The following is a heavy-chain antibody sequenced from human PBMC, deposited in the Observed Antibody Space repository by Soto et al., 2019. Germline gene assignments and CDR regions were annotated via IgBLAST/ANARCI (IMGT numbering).Heavy chain of an antibody. CDR3: AREGGSMGYLYFDS. CDR1: GGTFSSYA. V-gene: IGHV1-69*01. CDR2: IIPIFGTA. D-gene: IGHD2-15*01. J-gene: IGHJ4*02. Sequence: QVQLVQSGAEVKKPGSSVKVSCKASGGTFSSYAISWVRQAPGQGLEWMVGIIPIFGTANYAQKFQGRVTITAYESTRTAYMELSSLRSEDTAVYYCAREGGSMGYLYFDSWGQGTLVTVSS.